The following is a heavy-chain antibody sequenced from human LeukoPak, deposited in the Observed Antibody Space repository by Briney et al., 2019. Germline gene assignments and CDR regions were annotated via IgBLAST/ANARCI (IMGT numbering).Heavy chain of an antibody. V-gene: IGHV1-46*01. CDR2: INPSGGST. Sequence: GASVKVSCKASGYTFTSYYMHWLRQAPGQGLEWMGIINPSGGSTSYAQKFQGRVTMTRDTSTSTVYMELSSLRSEDTAVYYCAREYGDYAIDYWGQGTLVTVSS. D-gene: IGHD4-17*01. J-gene: IGHJ4*02. CDR1: GYTFTSYY. CDR3: AREYGDYAIDY.